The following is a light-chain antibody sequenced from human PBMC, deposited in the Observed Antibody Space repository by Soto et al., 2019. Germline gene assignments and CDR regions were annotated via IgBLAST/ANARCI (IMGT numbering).Light chain of an antibody. J-gene: IGLJ2*01. CDR1: SSDIGDYDY. Sequence: QSALTQPASVSGSPGQSITISCTGTSSDIGDYDYVSWYQHLPGKAPKLLIFDVTHRPSGVSDRFSGSKSGNTASLTISGVRPEDEADYYCQSQDSSLSGSVFGGGTKLTVL. V-gene: IGLV2-14*01. CDR2: DVT. CDR3: QSQDSSLSGSV.